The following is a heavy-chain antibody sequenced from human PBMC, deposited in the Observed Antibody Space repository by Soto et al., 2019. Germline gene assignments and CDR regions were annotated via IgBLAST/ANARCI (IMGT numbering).Heavy chain of an antibody. D-gene: IGHD2-21*02. CDR3: ARSIVVVTALDY. V-gene: IGHV1-3*05. J-gene: IGHJ4*02. CDR1: GYTFTSYA. CDR2: INAGNGNT. Sequence: QVQLVQSGAEEKKPGASVKVSCKASGYTFTSYAMHWVCQAPGQRLEWMGWINAGNGNTKYSQKFQGRVTITRDTSASTAYMELSSRRSEDTAVYYCARSIVVVTALDYWGQGTLVTVSS.